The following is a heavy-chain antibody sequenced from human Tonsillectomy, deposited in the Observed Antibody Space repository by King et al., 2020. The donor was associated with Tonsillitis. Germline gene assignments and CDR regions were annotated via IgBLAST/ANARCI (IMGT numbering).Heavy chain of an antibody. Sequence: VQLVESGGGLVKPGGSLRLSCAASGFTFSNAWMNWVRQAPGKGLEWVGRIKSKTDGGTTDYAAPVKGRFTISRDDSKNTLYLQMISLKTEDTAVYYCTTGDYYDSSGYYPPFDYWGQGTLVTVSS. D-gene: IGHD3-22*01. CDR3: TTGDYYDSSGYYPPFDY. CDR1: GFTFSNAW. V-gene: IGHV3-15*07. CDR2: IKSKTDGGTT. J-gene: IGHJ4*02.